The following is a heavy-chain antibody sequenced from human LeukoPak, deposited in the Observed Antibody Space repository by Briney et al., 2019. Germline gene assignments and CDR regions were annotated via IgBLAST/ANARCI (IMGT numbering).Heavy chain of an antibody. D-gene: IGHD2-2*01. J-gene: IGHJ4*02. Sequence: GGSLRLSCAASGFTFSSYWMSWVRQAPGKGLEWVANIKQDGSEKYYVDSVKGRFTISRDNAKNTLYLQMNSLRAEDTAVYYCAIDRLPAAPILDYWRPGTLVTVSS. CDR1: GFTFSSYW. CDR2: IKQDGSEK. V-gene: IGHV3-7*01. CDR3: AIDRLPAAPILDY.